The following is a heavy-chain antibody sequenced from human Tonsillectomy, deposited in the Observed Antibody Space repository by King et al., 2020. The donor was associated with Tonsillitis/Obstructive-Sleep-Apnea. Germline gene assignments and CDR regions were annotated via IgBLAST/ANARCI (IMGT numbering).Heavy chain of an antibody. V-gene: IGHV3-74*01. CDR3: GKIGGEGTYRKHVFDI. CDR2: INGDASST. CDR1: GFTFSKYL. J-gene: IGHJ3*02. Sequence: EVQLVESGGGLVQPGGSLRLSCAASGFTFSKYLMHWVRQAPGKGLVWVSRINGDASSTNYGDSVKGRFTISRANAKNTLYLQMNSLGAEDTAVYYRGKIGGEGTYRKHVFDIWGQGTMVTVSS. D-gene: IGHD3-16*01.